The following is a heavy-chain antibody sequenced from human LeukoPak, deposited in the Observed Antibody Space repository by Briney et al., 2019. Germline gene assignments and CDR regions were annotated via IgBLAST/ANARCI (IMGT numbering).Heavy chain of an antibody. J-gene: IGHJ5*02. D-gene: IGHD6-13*01. V-gene: IGHV4-30-2*01. CDR2: IYHSGST. CDR1: GGSISSGGYS. CDR3: ARGGLAAKGYSSSSAPWT. Sequence: KPSETLSLTCAVSGGSISSGGYSGSWIRQPPGKGLEWIGYIYHSGSTYYNPSLKSRVTISVDTSKNQFSLKLSSVTAADTAVYYCARGGLAAKGYSSSSAPWTWGQGTLVTVSS.